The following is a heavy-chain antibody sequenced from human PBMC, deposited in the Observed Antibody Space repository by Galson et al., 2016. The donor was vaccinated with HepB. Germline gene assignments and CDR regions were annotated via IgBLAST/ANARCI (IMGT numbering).Heavy chain of an antibody. CDR2: IYHSGST. CDR3: ARGAGGRVVAPYFDY. J-gene: IGHJ4*02. Sequence: SLTCAVSGGSISSSDWWIWVRQPPGKGLEWIGEIYHSGSTNYNPSLKSRVTMSVDKSKNHFSLKLTSVTAADTAVYYCARGAGGRVVAPYFDYWGQGTLVTVSS. CDR1: GGSISSSDW. V-gene: IGHV4-4*02. D-gene: IGHD3-22*01.